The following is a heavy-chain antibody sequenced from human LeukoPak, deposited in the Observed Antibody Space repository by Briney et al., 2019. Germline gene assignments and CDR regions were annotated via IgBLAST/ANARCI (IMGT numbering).Heavy chain of an antibody. CDR3: ARSRPGSLGYYGMDV. CDR2: IIPIFGTA. D-gene: IGHD3-10*01. V-gene: IGHV1-69*13. CDR1: GGTFSSYA. Sequence: ASVKVSCKASGGTFSSYAISWVRQAPRQGLEWMGGIIPIFGTANYAQKFQGRVTITADESTSTAYMELSSLRSEDTAVYYCARSRPGSLGYYGMDVWGQGTTVTVSS. J-gene: IGHJ6*02.